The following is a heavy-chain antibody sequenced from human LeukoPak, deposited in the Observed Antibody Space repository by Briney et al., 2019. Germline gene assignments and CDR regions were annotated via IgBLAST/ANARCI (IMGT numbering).Heavy chain of an antibody. V-gene: IGHV1-46*01. Sequence: ASVKVSCKASGYTFTSYYMHWVRQAPGQGLEWMGIINPSGGSTSYAQKLQGRVTMTTDTSTSTAYMELRSLRSDDTAVYYCARDRTRPPYYYDNSGYYPIDYWGQGTLVTVSS. CDR3: ARDRTRPPYYYDNSGYYPIDY. CDR2: INPSGGST. CDR1: GYTFTSYY. J-gene: IGHJ4*02. D-gene: IGHD3-22*01.